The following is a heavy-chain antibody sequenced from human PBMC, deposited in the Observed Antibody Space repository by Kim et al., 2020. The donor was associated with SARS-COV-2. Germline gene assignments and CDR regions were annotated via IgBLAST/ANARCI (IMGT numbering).Heavy chain of an antibody. CDR3: ARDWADNSFDS. Sequence: ASVKVSCKASGYTFTDYYIHWVRQAPGKGLEWMGCINADSGGTHYAQKFWGRVTMTTDMSINTAHMELTGLRSDDTAVFYCARDWADNSFDSWGQGTLVTVSS. CDR1: GYTFTDYY. V-gene: IGHV1-2*02. J-gene: IGHJ4*02. CDR2: INADSGGT. D-gene: IGHD7-27*01.